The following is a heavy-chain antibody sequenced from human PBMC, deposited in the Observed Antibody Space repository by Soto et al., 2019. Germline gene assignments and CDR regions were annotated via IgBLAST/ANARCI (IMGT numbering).Heavy chain of an antibody. CDR3: ARSPNYYYYGFDV. J-gene: IGHJ6*04. CDR2: IYYSGST. Sequence: GTLSLTCTVSGGSVSSGTYFWSWIRQSPGKRLEWIAYIYYSGSTNYNPSPKSRATISVDTSKSQVSLTLTSVTAADAAVYYCARSPNYYYYGFDVWGKGTTV. CDR1: GGSVSSGTYF. D-gene: IGHD3-10*01. V-gene: IGHV4-61*01.